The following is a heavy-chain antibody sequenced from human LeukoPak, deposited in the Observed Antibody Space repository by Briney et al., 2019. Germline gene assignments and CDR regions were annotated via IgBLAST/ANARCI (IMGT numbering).Heavy chain of an antibody. CDR2: IYYSVST. D-gene: IGHD6-13*01. CDR1: GGSISSSSYF. CDR3: ARGRWYGTKNYFDY. V-gene: IGHV4-39*07. J-gene: IGHJ4*02. Sequence: SETLSLTCTVSGGSISSSSYFWGWIRQPPGKGLEWIVSIYYSVSTYYNPSLKSRVTISVDTSKNQFSLRLSSVTAADTAVYYCARGRWYGTKNYFDYWGQGTLVTVSS.